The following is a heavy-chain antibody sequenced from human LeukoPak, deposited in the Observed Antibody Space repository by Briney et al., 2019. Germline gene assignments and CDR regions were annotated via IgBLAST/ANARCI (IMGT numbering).Heavy chain of an antibody. CDR3: ARDRTRFGY. D-gene: IGHD3-10*02. V-gene: IGHV3-7*01. CDR2: IKPERIEK. Sequence: GGSLRLSCAASGFTFSSYWMTWVRQAPGKGLEWVANIKPERIEKYYVDSVKGRFTISRDNANNSLYLQMNSLRAEDTAVYYCARDRTRFGYWGQGTLVTASS. CDR1: GFTFSSYW. J-gene: IGHJ4*02.